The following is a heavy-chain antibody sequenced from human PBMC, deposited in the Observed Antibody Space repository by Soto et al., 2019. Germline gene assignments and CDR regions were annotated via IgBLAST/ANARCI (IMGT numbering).Heavy chain of an antibody. Sequence: PGGSLSLSCAASGFTVSNNYMSWVRQAPGKGLEWVSAISGSGGSTYYADSVKGRFTISRDNSKNTLYLQMNSLRAEDTAVYYCAKDVYCSGGSCYSDAFDIWGQGTMVTVSS. J-gene: IGHJ3*02. CDR2: ISGSGGST. D-gene: IGHD2-15*01. CDR1: GFTVSNNY. V-gene: IGHV3-23*01. CDR3: AKDVYCSGGSCYSDAFDI.